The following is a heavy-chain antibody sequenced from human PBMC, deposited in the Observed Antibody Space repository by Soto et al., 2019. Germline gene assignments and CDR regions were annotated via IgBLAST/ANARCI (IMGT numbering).Heavy chain of an antibody. CDR1: GFTFSSYA. Sequence: PGGSLRLSCAASGFTFSSYAMGWVRQAPGKGLEWVSAISGSGGSTYYADSVKGRFTISRDNSKNTLYLQMNSLRAEDTAVYYCAKRPGCGGDCYSIPYYFDYSGQGTLVTVSA. D-gene: IGHD2-21*02. V-gene: IGHV3-23*01. CDR2: ISGSGGST. CDR3: AKRPGCGGDCYSIPYYFDY. J-gene: IGHJ4*02.